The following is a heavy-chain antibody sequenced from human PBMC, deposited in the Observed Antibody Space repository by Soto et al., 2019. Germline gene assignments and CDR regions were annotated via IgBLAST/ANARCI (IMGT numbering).Heavy chain of an antibody. D-gene: IGHD4-17*01. CDR3: AKGMLGDYGGNSADY. V-gene: IGHV3-30*18. J-gene: IGHJ4*02. CDR2: ISYGGSNK. CDR1: GFTFSSYG. Sequence: QVQLVESGGGVVQPGRSLRLSCAASGFTFSSYGMHWVRQAPGKGLEWVADISYGGSNKYYADSVKGRFTMSSDKSKNTLYLQMNSLRAEDTAVYYCAKGMLGDYGGNSADYWGQGTLFTVSS.